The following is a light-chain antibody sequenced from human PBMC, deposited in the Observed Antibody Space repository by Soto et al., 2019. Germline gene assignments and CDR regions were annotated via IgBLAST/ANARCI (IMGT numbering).Light chain of an antibody. CDR2: AAS. Sequence: DIQMTQSPSSVAASIGDTVTITCRVSQDINVYLNWYQQKPGEVPKLLIYAASTLHSGVPSRFTGSGSETDFTLTITRLQPEDFATYYCQHGYVAPYSFGQGTK. CDR1: QDINVY. V-gene: IGKV1-39*01. J-gene: IGKJ2*03. CDR3: QHGYVAPYS.